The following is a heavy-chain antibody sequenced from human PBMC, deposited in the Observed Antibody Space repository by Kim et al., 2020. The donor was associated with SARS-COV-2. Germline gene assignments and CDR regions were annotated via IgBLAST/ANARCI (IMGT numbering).Heavy chain of an antibody. D-gene: IGHD5-18*01. V-gene: IGHV3-30*03. CDR2: ISYDGSNK. CDR3: ARGYGCGWGGDS. CDR1: GFTFSSYG. Sequence: GGSLRLSCAASGFTFSSYGMHWVRQAPGKGLEWVALISYDGSNKYYADSVKGRFTISRDNSKNTLYLQMNSLRAEDTAVYYCARGYGCGWGGDSWGQGTLVTVSS. J-gene: IGHJ4*02.